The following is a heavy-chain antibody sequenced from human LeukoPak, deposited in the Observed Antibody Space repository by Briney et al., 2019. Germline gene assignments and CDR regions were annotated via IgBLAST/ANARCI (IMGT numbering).Heavy chain of an antibody. CDR3: ATRKLGNDY. D-gene: IGHD7-27*01. Sequence: MASETLSLTCTVSGGSISSYYWSWIRQPPGKGLEWIGYIYYSGSTNYNPSLKSRVTISVDTSKNQFSLKLYSVTAADTAVYYCATRKLGNDYWGQGTLVTVSS. V-gene: IGHV4-59*01. CDR1: GGSISSYY. CDR2: IYYSGST. J-gene: IGHJ4*02.